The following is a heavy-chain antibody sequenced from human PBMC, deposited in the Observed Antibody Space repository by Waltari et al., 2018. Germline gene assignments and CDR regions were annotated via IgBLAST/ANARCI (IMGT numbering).Heavy chain of an antibody. CDR2: IYYSGST. CDR1: GGSISSHY. V-gene: IGHV4-59*11. D-gene: IGHD6-19*01. J-gene: IGHJ4*02. Sequence: QVQLQESGPGLVKPSETLSLTCTVSGGSISSHYWSWIRQPPGKGLEWIGYIYYSGSTNYNPSLKSRVTISVDTSKNQFSLKLSSVTAADTAVYYCARASSGWIGSDYWGQGTLVTVSS. CDR3: ARASSGWIGSDY.